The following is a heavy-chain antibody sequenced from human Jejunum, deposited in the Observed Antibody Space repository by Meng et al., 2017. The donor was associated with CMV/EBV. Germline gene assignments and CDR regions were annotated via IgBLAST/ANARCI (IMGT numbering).Heavy chain of an antibody. CDR3: AREWSSFDY. V-gene: IGHV4-59*01. CDR1: GDSIRSYY. J-gene: IGHJ4*02. D-gene: IGHD3-10*01. Sequence: VQRQESGPGLGKPAETLSLTCTVSGDSIRSYYWSWIRQPPGKGLEWIGYIYYTGSTSYNPSLKSRVTISVDTSKSQFSLKMTSVTAADTAVYYCAREWSSFDYWSQGTLVTVSS. CDR2: IYYTGST.